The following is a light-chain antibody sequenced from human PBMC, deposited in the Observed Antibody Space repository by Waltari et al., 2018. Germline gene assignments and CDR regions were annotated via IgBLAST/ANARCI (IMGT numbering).Light chain of an antibody. CDR2: GAS. Sequence: EIVLTQSPGTLSLSPGDRATLSCRASQSVSRTLAWYQQKPGQAPRLLIYGASIRATGIPDRCSGSGSGTDCSLTISRLEPEDFAVYYCQHYVTLPVTFGQGTKVEIK. V-gene: IGKV3-20*01. J-gene: IGKJ1*01. CDR3: QHYVTLPVT. CDR1: QSVSRT.